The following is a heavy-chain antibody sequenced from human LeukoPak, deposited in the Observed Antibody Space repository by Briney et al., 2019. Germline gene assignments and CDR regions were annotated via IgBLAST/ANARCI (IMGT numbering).Heavy chain of an antibody. D-gene: IGHD2-21*02. J-gene: IGHJ4*02. Sequence: SETLSLTCTVSGGSISSYYWSWIRQPPGKGLEWIGYIYYSGSTNYNPSLKSRVTISVDTSKNQFSLKLSSVTAADTAVYYCARLYCGGDCYTDYWGQGTLVTVSS. V-gene: IGHV4-59*08. CDR1: GGSISSYY. CDR3: ARLYCGGDCYTDY. CDR2: IYYSGST.